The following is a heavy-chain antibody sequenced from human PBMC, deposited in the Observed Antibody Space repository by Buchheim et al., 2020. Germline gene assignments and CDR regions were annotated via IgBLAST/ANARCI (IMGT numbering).Heavy chain of an antibody. CDR3: ARAHRYYYDSSGFLDY. CDR2: ISSSGSTI. D-gene: IGHD3-22*01. V-gene: IGHV3-48*03. Sequence: EVQLVESGGGLVQPGGSLRLSCAASGFTFSSYEMNWARQAPGKGLEWVSYISSSGSTIYYADSVKGRFTISRDNAKNSLYLQMNSLRAEDTAVYYCARAHRYYYDSSGFLDYWGQGTL. J-gene: IGHJ4*02. CDR1: GFTFSSYE.